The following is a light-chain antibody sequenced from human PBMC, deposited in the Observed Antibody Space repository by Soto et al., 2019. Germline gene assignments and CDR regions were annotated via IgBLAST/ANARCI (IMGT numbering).Light chain of an antibody. Sequence: EIVLTQSPATLSLSPGERAPLSCRASQTVTDNYLAWYEQKAGQPPRLVISGASSRTSGIPDRFSASGSGTDFTLTISRLETEDSAVYDCQQYTRAPLTFGQGTKVVIK. J-gene: IGKJ1*01. CDR2: GAS. CDR1: QTVTDNY. CDR3: QQYTRAPLT. V-gene: IGKV3-20*01.